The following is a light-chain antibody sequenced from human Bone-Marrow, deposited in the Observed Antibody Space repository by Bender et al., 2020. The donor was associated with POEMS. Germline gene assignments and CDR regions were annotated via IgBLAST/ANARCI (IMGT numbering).Light chain of an antibody. CDR2: ANN. J-gene: IGLJ3*02. V-gene: IGLV6-57*02. Sequence: NFMLTQPHSVSESPGKTVTISCTGTSGSVANNYVQWYQQRPGSAPTIVIYANNQRPSGVPDRFSGSIDSSPNSASLTISCLKAEDEADYYCQSYDSINPSWVFGGGTKLTVL. CDR3: QSYDSINPSWV. CDR1: SGSVANNY.